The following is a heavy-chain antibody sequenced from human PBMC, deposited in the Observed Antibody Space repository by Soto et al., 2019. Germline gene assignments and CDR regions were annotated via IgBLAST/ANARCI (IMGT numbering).Heavy chain of an antibody. V-gene: IGHV1-24*01. Sequence: ASVKVSCKVSGYTLTELSMHWVRQAPGKGLEWMGGFDPEDGETNYAQKFQGRVTMTEDTSTDTAYMELSSLRSEDTAVYYCARDYDFWSGYPDYYGMDVWGQGTTVTVSS. D-gene: IGHD3-3*01. CDR3: ARDYDFWSGYPDYYGMDV. CDR1: GYTLTELS. J-gene: IGHJ6*02. CDR2: FDPEDGET.